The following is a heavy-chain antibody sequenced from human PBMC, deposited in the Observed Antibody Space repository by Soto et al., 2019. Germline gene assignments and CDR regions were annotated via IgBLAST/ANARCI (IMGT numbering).Heavy chain of an antibody. Sequence: SETLSLTCAVYGGSFSGYYWSWIRQPPGKGLEWIGEINHSGSTNYNPSLKSRVTISVDTSKNQFSLKLSSVTAADTAVYYCARAPRYYYGSGSYYNGVNDAFDIWGQGPMGT. J-gene: IGHJ3*02. V-gene: IGHV4-34*01. D-gene: IGHD3-10*01. CDR3: ARAPRYYYGSGSYYNGVNDAFDI. CDR2: INHSGST. CDR1: GGSFSGYY.